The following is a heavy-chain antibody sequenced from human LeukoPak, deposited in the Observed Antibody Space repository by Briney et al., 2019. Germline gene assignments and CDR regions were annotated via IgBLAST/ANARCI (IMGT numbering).Heavy chain of an antibody. CDR1: GFTFDDYA. Sequence: SGGSLRLSCAASGFTFDDYAMHWGRQAPGKGLEWVSLISWDGGSTYYADSVKGRFTISRDNSKNSLYLQMNSLRAEDTALYYCAKGPVRGSYRYGYFDYWGQGTLVTVSS. V-gene: IGHV3-43D*03. CDR3: AKGPVRGSYRYGYFDY. CDR2: ISWDGGST. D-gene: IGHD3-16*02. J-gene: IGHJ4*02.